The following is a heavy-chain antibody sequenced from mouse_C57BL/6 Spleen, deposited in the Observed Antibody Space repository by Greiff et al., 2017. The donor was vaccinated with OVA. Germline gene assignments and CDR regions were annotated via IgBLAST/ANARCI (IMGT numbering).Heavy chain of an antibody. V-gene: IGHV1-26*01. CDR3: ADGYYGENAMDY. CDR2: ITPNNGGT. D-gene: IGHD2-3*01. J-gene: IGHJ4*01. Sequence: VQLQQSGPELVKPGASVKISCKASGYTFTDYYMNWVKQSHGKSLEWIGDITPNNGGTSYNQKFKGKATLTVDKSSSTAYMELRSLTSEDSAVYYCADGYYGENAMDYWGQGTSVTVSS. CDR1: GYTFTDYY.